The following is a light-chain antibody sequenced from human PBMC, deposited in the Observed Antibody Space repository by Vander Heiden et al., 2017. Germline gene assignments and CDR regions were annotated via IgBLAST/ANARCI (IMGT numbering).Light chain of an antibody. V-gene: IGLV1-44*01. CDR3: AAWDDSRNGWV. CDR2: SNN. CDR1: SSNIGSNT. J-gene: IGLJ3*02. Sequence: QSVLTQPPSASGTPGQRVTISCSGSSSNIGSNTVNWYQQLPGTAPKLLIYSNNQRPSGVPDRFSGSKSGTSASLAISWLQAEDEADYYCAAWDDSRNGWVFGGGTKLTVL.